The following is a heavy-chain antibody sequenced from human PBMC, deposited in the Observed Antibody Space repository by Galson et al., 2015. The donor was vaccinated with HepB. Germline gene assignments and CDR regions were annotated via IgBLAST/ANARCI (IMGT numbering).Heavy chain of an antibody. J-gene: IGHJ4*02. Sequence: SLRLSCAASGFTFSSYYMSWIRQAPGKGLEWVSYIGGAGTSKYYADSVKGRFTISRDNAKNSLYLQMNSLRADDTAVYYCARDRVATIDFDYWGQGTLVTVSS. CDR1: GFTFSSYY. CDR3: ARDRVATIDFDY. V-gene: IGHV3-11*01. CDR2: IGGAGTSK. D-gene: IGHD5-12*01.